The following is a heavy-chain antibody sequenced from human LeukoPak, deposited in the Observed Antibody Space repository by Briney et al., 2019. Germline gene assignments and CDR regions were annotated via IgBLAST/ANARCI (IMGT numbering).Heavy chain of an antibody. J-gene: IGHJ4*02. Sequence: GGSLRLSCAASGFTFSTYSMNWVRQAPGKGLEWVSYIGSSSSYIDYAGSVRGRFTVSRDNAKNSLYLQMNSLRDEETAVYYCVAMGYNYFDPWGQGSLVIVSS. CDR3: VAMGYNYFDP. CDR1: GFTFSTYS. V-gene: IGHV3-21*01. D-gene: IGHD5-18*01. CDR2: IGSSSSYI.